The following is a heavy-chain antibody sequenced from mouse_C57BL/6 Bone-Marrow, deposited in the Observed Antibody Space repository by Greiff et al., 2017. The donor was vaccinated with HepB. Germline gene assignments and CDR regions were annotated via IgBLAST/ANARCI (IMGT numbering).Heavy chain of an antibody. CDR1: GYTFTSYW. CDR3: ARGKVSTVVEMDY. D-gene: IGHD1-1*01. CDR2: IDPSDSET. J-gene: IGHJ4*01. Sequence: VKLQQPGAELVRPGSSVKLSCKASGYTFTSYWMHWVKQRPIQGLEWIGNIDPSDSETHYNQKFKDKATLTVDKSSSTAYMQLSSLTSEDSAVYYCARGKVSTVVEMDYWGQGTSVTVSS. V-gene: IGHV1-52*01.